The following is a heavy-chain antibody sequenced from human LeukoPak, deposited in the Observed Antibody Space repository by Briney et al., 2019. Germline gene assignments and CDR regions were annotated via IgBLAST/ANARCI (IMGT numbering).Heavy chain of an antibody. V-gene: IGHV4-59*01. J-gene: IGHJ4*02. Sequence: SETLSLTCTVSGGSISSYYWSWIRQPPGKGLEYIGYIYYSGSTNYNPSLQSRVTISVDTSKNQFPLKLSSVTTADTAVYYCARMYSSSPYYFDYWGQGTLVTVSS. CDR2: IYYSGST. CDR1: GGSISSYY. D-gene: IGHD6-6*01. CDR3: ARMYSSSPYYFDY.